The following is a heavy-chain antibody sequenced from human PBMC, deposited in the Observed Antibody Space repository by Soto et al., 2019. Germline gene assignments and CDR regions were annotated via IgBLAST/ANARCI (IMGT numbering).Heavy chain of an antibody. Sequence: SVKVSCKASGFTFTSSAVQWVRQARGQRLEWIGWIVVGSGNTNYAQKFQERVTITRDMSTSTAYMGLSSLRSEDTAVYYCAATPIVGATTPFDYWGQGTLVTVSS. CDR1: GFTFTSSA. CDR3: AATPIVGATTPFDY. V-gene: IGHV1-58*01. CDR2: IVVGSGNT. J-gene: IGHJ4*02. D-gene: IGHD1-26*01.